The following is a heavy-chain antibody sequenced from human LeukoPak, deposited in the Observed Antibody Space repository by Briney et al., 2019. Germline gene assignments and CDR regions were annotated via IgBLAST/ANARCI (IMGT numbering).Heavy chain of an antibody. CDR2: IYYSGST. J-gene: IGHJ3*02. CDR1: GGSISSGDYY. V-gene: IGHV4-61*08. Sequence: SETLSLTCTVSGGSISSGDYYWSWIRQPPGKGLEWIGYIYYSGSTNYNPSPKSRVTISVDTSKNQFSLKLSSVTAADTAVYYCARIVPATAYGGQGGDAFDIWGQGTMVTVSS. D-gene: IGHD2-2*01. CDR3: ARIVPATAYGGQGGDAFDI.